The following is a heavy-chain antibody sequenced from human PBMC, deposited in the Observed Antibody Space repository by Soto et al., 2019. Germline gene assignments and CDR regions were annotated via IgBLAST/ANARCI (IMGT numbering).Heavy chain of an antibody. D-gene: IGHD3-10*01. Sequence: SETLSLTCAVSGDSISSSFWWSWVRQPPGKGLEWIGEIYHTESTVYNPSLKSRVTISVDKSKNQFSLNLDSVTAADTAVYYCARYEFGTFDYWGRGILVPVYS. CDR2: IYHTEST. CDR1: GDSISSSFW. CDR3: ARYEFGTFDY. J-gene: IGHJ4*02. V-gene: IGHV4-4*02.